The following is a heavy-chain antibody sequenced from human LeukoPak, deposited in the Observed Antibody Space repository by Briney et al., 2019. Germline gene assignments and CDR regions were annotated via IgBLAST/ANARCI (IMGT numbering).Heavy chain of an antibody. CDR1: GGSISSYY. CDR2: IYCSGST. CDR3: ARGSIAARRGNWFDP. Sequence: SETLSLTCTVPGGSISSYYWSWIRQPPGKGLEWIGYIYCSGSTNYNPSLKSRVTISVDTSKNQFSLKLSSVTAADTAVYYCARGSIAARRGNWFDPWGQGTLVTVSS. V-gene: IGHV4-59*01. D-gene: IGHD6-6*01. J-gene: IGHJ5*02.